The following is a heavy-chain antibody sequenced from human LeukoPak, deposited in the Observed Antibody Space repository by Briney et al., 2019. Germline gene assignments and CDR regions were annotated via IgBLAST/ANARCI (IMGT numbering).Heavy chain of an antibody. D-gene: IGHD6-6*01. J-gene: IGHJ3*02. CDR2: TFYRSDWYK. V-gene: IGHV6-1*01. CDR3: ARQYSNSSGAFDI. CDR1: GDSVSDNFAA. Sequence: SQTLSLTCVISGDSVSDNFAAWDWIRQSPSRGLEWLGRTFYRSDWYKDYAVSLKSRITINADTSKNQFSLQLNSVTPEDTAVYYCARQYSNSSGAFDICGQGTMVTVSS.